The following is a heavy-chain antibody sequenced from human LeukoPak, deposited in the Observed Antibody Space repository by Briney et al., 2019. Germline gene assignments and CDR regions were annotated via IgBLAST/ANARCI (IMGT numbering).Heavy chain of an antibody. Sequence: SETLSLTCTVSGASISGSGYYWGWIRQPPGKGLEWIGNIYDSGSTYYNASLQSRVTISIDTSKNQFSLRLSSVTAADTAMYYCAKSGGYGLIDYWGQGTLVTVSS. CDR3: AKSGGYGLIDY. D-gene: IGHD1-26*01. J-gene: IGHJ4*02. CDR1: GASISGSGYY. CDR2: IYDSGST. V-gene: IGHV4-39*01.